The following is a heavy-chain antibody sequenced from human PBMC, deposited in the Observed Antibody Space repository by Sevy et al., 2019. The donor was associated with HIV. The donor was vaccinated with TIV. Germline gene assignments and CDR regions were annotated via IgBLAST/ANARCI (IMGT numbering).Heavy chain of an antibody. D-gene: IGHD6-6*01. Sequence: ASVKVSCKASGGTFSSYAISWVRQAPGQGLEWMGGIIPIFGTANYAQKFQGRVTITADESTSTAYMELSSLRSEDTAVYYFARVGISSIAARPDYYYYGMDVWGQGTTVTVSS. V-gene: IGHV1-69*13. CDR2: IIPIFGTA. CDR1: GGTFSSYA. CDR3: ARVGISSIAARPDYYYYGMDV. J-gene: IGHJ6*02.